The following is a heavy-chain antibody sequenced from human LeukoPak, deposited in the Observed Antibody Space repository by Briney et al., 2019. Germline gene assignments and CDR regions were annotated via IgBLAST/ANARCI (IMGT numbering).Heavy chain of an antibody. CDR3: ARRSSSWKNWFDP. CDR1: GGSIDSNS. V-gene: IGHV4-59*01. J-gene: IGHJ5*02. CDR2: IYCSGTT. Sequence: SETLSLTCTVPGGSIDSNSWTWIRQPPGKGLEWIGYIYCSGTTNYNPSLKSRVTMSVDMSKNQFSLKLSSVTAADTAVYYCARRSSSWKNWFDPWGQGTLVTVSS. D-gene: IGHD6-13*01.